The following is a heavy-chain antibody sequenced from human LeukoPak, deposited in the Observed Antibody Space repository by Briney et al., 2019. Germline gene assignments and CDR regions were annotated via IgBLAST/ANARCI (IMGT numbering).Heavy chain of an antibody. CDR2: IYYSGST. J-gene: IGHJ4*02. CDR3: ASPQSDYGGNSALYY. V-gene: IGHV4-61*01. Sequence: SETLSLTCTVSGGSVSSGSYYWSWIRQPPGKGLEWIGYIYYSGSTNYNPSLKSRVTISVDTSKNQFSLRLSSVTAADTAVYYCASPQSDYGGNSALYYWGQGTLVTVSS. D-gene: IGHD4-23*01. CDR1: GGSVSSGSYY.